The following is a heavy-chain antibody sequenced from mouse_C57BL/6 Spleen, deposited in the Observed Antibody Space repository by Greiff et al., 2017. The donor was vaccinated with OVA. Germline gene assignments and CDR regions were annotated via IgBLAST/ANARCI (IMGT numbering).Heavy chain of an antibody. D-gene: IGHD1-1*01. V-gene: IGHV1-74*01. Sequence: QVQLQQPGAELVKPGASVKVSCKASGYTFTSYWMHWVKQRPGQGLEWIGRIHPSDSDTNYNQKFKGKATLTVDKSSSTAYMQRSSLTSEDSAVYCCAASTTVVARDYWGQGTTLTVSS. CDR2: IHPSDSDT. CDR3: AASTTVVARDY. J-gene: IGHJ2*01. CDR1: GYTFTSYW.